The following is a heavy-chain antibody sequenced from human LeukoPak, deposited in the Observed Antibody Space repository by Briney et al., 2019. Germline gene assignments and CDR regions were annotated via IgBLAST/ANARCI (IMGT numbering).Heavy chain of an antibody. CDR2: IYTSGST. Sequence: SETLSLTCTVSGGSSSSYYWSLIRQPAANGLEWIGRIYTSGSTNYNPSLKSRVTISVDTSKNQFSLKLSSVTAADTAVYYCARHGLSIAAPGRWFDPLGPGNPGHRLL. D-gene: IGHD6-6*01. CDR1: GGSSSSYY. CDR3: ARHGLSIAAPGRWFDP. V-gene: IGHV4-4*07. J-gene: IGHJ5*02.